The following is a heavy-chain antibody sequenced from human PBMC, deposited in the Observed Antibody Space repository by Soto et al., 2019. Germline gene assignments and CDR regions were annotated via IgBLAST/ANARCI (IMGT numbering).Heavy chain of an antibody. CDR2: IYYSGST. CDR1: GGSISIGGYG. J-gene: IGHJ5*02. D-gene: IGHD2-2*02. CDR3: ARTHIVVVPAAIYPWFDP. V-gene: IGHV4-31*03. Sequence: SETLSLTCTFSGGSISIGGYGWSWIRQHPGKGMEWIGYIYYSGSTYYNPSLKSRVTISVDTSKNQFSLKLSSVTAADTAVYYCARTHIVVVPAAIYPWFDPWGQGTLVTVSS.